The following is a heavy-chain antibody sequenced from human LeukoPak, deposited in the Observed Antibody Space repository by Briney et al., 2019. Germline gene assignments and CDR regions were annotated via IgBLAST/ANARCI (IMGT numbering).Heavy chain of an antibody. CDR2: ISWKSDRI. Sequence: GGSLRLSCAASGFTFDDYAMHWVRHAPGKGLGWVSGISWKSDRIGYADSVKGRFTISRDNAKNSLYLQMNSLRAEDTALYYCAKSGIIQGYYFYYMDVWGKGTTVTISS. V-gene: IGHV3-9*01. CDR3: AKSGIIQGYYFYYMDV. J-gene: IGHJ6*03. D-gene: IGHD5-18*01. CDR1: GFTFDDYA.